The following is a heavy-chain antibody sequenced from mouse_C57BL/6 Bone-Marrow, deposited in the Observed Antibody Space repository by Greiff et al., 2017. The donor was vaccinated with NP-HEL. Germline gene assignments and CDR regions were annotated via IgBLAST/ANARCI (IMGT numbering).Heavy chain of an antibody. CDR2: ISYDGSN. V-gene: IGHV3-6*01. CDR3: ARDTIYYGNFFAY. J-gene: IGHJ3*01. CDR1: GFSITSGYY. Sequence: EVQVVESGPGLVKPSQSLSLTCSVTGFSITSGYYWNWIRQFPGNKLEWMGYISYDGSNNYNPSLKNRISITRDTSKNQFFLKLNSVTTEDTATYYCARDTIYYGNFFAYWGQGTLVTVSA. D-gene: IGHD2-1*01.